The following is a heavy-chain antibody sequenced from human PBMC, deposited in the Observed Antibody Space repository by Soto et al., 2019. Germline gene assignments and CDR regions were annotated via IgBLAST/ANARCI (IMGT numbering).Heavy chain of an antibody. V-gene: IGHV4-59*02. CDR2: IYYSGST. CDR3: ARSILSGDDD. Sequence: PSATLSLTCTVSSDSVSSDYWSWIRQPPGKGLEWIGYIYYSGSTNYNPSLKSRVTISVDTSKNQFSLKLSSVTAADTAVYYCARSILSGDDDWGQGTLVTVS. J-gene: IGHJ4*02. CDR1: SDSVSSDY. D-gene: IGHD3-9*01.